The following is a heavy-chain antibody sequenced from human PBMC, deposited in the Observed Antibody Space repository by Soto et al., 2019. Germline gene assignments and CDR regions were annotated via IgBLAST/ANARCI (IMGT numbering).Heavy chain of an antibody. CDR2: TSAYNGNT. CDR1: GYTFTSYG. J-gene: IGHJ5*02. CDR3: ARVYRNYYYGSGTQSGFDP. D-gene: IGHD3-10*01. Sequence: QVQLVQSGAEVKKPGASVKVSCKASGYTFTSYGISWVRQAPGQGLEWMGWTSAYNGNTNYAQKLQGRVTMTTDTSTSTAYMELRSLRSDDTAVYYCARVYRNYYYGSGTQSGFDPWGQGTLVTVSS. V-gene: IGHV1-18*01.